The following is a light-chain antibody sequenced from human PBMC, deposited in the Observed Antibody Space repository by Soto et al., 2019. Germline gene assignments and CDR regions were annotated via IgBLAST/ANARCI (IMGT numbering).Light chain of an antibody. V-gene: IGKV1-39*01. Sequence: DIQLTQSPSSLSASVGDRVTITCRASHSISTYLNWYQQKPGKAPSLLIYTTSSLQSGVPSRFSGSGSGTDFNLTIGGLQPADFAIYYCQQSYRSPYTVGLGTKVQIK. CDR1: HSISTY. CDR3: QQSYRSPYT. J-gene: IGKJ2*01. CDR2: TTS.